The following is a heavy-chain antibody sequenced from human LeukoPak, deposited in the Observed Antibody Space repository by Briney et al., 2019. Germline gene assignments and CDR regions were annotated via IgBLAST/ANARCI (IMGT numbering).Heavy chain of an antibody. CDR1: GGSISSGSYY. D-gene: IGHD1-26*01. J-gene: IGHJ2*01. Sequence: SQTLSLTCTVSGGSISSGSYYWSWIRQPVGKGLEWIGRIYTSGSTNYNPSLKSRVTISVDTSKNQFSLKLSSVTAADTAVYYCAAGSYGYWFFDLWGRGTLVTVSS. V-gene: IGHV4-61*02. CDR2: IYTSGST. CDR3: AAGSYGYWFFDL.